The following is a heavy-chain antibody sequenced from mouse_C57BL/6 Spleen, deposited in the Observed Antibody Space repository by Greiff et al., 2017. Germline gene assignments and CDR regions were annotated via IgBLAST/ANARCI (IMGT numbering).Heavy chain of an antibody. V-gene: IGHV3-6*01. CDR2: ISYDGSN. J-gene: IGHJ4*01. D-gene: IGHD1-1*01. CDR3: ARDPAYGNDYAMDY. CDR1: GYSITSGYY. Sequence: EVHLVESGPGLVKPSQSLSLTCSVTGYSITSGYYWNWIRQFPGNQLEWMGYISYDGSNNYNTSLKTRISITRDTSKNQFFLRLNSVTTEDTATYDWARDPAYGNDYAMDYWGQGTSVTVSS.